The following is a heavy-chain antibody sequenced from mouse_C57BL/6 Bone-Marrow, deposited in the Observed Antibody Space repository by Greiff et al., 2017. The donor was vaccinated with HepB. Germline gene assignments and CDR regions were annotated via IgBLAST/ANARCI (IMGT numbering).Heavy chain of an antibody. J-gene: IGHJ3*01. CDR2: INPSNGGT. D-gene: IGHD1-2*01. Sequence: QVQLQQPGTELVKPGASVKLSCKASGYTFTSYWMHWVKQRPGQGLEWIGNINPSNGGTNYNEKFKSKATLTVDKSSSTAYMTLSSLTYEDAAVYYCARGKLRRGAWFAYWGQGTLVTVSA. V-gene: IGHV1-53*01. CDR3: ARGKLRRGAWFAY. CDR1: GYTFTSYW.